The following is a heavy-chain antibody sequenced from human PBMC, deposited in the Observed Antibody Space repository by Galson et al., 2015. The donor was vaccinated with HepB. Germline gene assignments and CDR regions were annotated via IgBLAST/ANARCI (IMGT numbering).Heavy chain of an antibody. Sequence: SLRLSCAASEFSLSSHWMSWARQAPGKGLEWVANLGQDGSEKYYVDSVKGRFTISRDSAKNSLYLQMDSLRVDDTAVYYCARYYDGSGPLDAFDIWGQGTMVTVSS. CDR3: ARYYDGSGPLDAFDI. D-gene: IGHD3-22*01. CDR2: LGQDGSEK. V-gene: IGHV3-7*03. J-gene: IGHJ3*02. CDR1: EFSLSSHW.